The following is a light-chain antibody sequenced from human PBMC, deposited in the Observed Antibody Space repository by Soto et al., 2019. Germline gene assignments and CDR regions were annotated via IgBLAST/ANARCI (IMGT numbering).Light chain of an antibody. V-gene: IGKV3-20*01. Sequence: EIVLTQSPGTLSLSPGERATLSCRASPSVSSSYLAWYQQKPGQAPRLLIYGASSRATGLPDRFSGSGSGTDFTLTISRMEPEDFAVYYCQQYGSSLWTFGQGTKVDIK. CDR3: QQYGSSLWT. CDR2: GAS. J-gene: IGKJ1*01. CDR1: PSVSSSY.